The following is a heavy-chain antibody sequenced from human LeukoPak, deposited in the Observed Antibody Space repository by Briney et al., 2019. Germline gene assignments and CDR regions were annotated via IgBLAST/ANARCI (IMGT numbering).Heavy chain of an antibody. CDR3: ARDSGTTGEVKFDP. CDR1: GGSISSYY. D-gene: IGHD3-10*01. J-gene: IGHJ5*02. Sequence: SETLSLTCTVSGGSISSYYWSWIRQPAGKGLEWIGRIYTSGSTNYNPALQSRLSISMDTSKNQFSLKLMSVTAADTAVYYCARDSGTTGEVKFDPWGQGTLVTVSS. CDR2: IYTSGST. V-gene: IGHV4-4*07.